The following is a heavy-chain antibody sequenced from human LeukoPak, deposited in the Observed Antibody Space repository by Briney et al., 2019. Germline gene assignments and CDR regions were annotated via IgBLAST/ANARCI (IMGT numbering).Heavy chain of an antibody. D-gene: IGHD3-22*01. CDR1: GYSISSGYY. CDR2: IYHSGST. V-gene: IGHV4-38-2*02. Sequence: SETLSLTCTVSGYSISSGYYWGWIRQPPGKGLEWIGSIYHSGSTYYNPSLKSRVTISVDTSKNQFSLKLSSVTAADTAVYYCARDYLPSIPMIVAQQRGAFDIWGQGTMVTVSS. J-gene: IGHJ3*02. CDR3: ARDYLPSIPMIVAQQRGAFDI.